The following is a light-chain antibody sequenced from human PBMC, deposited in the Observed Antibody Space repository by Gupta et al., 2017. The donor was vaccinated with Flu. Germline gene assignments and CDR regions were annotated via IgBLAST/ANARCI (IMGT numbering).Light chain of an antibody. CDR1: GLRSYY. CDR3: NSRDSSGNHYV. V-gene: IGLV3-19*01. CDR2: GKN. Sequence: SSELTQDPAVSVALGQTVRITCQGDGLRSYYASWYQQKPGQGPVLVIYGKNNRPSGIPDRFSGSSSGNTASLTITGAQAEDEADYYCNSRDSSGNHYVFGTGTKVTVL. J-gene: IGLJ1*01.